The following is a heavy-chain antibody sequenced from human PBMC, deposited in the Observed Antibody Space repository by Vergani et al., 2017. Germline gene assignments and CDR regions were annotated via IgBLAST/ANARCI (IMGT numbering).Heavy chain of an antibody. CDR1: GGSISSGYY. J-gene: IGHJ4*02. V-gene: IGHV4-38-2*02. D-gene: IGHD6-19*01. Sequence: QVQLQESGPGLVKPSETLSLTCTVSGGSISSGYYWGWIRQPPGKGLKWIGSIYHSGSTYYNPSLKSRVTISVDTSKNQFSLKLSSVTAADTAVYYCARLVAVAGTDNYYFDYWGQGTLVTVSS. CDR3: ARLVAVAGTDNYYFDY. CDR2: IYHSGST.